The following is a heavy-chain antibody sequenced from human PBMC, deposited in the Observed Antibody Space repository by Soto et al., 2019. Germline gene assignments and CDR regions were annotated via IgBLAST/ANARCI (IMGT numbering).Heavy chain of an antibody. V-gene: IGHV3-30*18. J-gene: IGHJ4*02. Sequence: QVQLVESGGGVVQPGRSLRLSCSASGFTFSDYTMHWVRQAPGRGLEWVAIILYDESDQYYSDSVKGRSTISRDNSKNTLYLQMHSLTTEDTAVYYCAKDGTHLWSKQYYFDSWGQGALVTVSS. CDR2: ILYDESDQ. CDR1: GFTFSDYT. D-gene: IGHD1-26*01. CDR3: AKDGTHLWSKQYYFDS.